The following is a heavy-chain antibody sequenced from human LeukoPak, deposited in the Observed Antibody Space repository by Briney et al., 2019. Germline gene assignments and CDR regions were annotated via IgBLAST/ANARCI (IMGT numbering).Heavy chain of an antibody. J-gene: IGHJ5*02. Sequence: ASVKVSCKASGYTFTSYGISWVRQAPGQGLEWMGWISAYNGNTNYAQKLQGRVTMTTDTSTSTAYMELRSLRSDDTAVYYCARKLWFGESSYNWFDPWGQGTLVTVSS. CDR2: ISAYNGNT. CDR3: ARKLWFGESSYNWFDP. D-gene: IGHD3-10*01. V-gene: IGHV1-18*01. CDR1: GYTFTSYG.